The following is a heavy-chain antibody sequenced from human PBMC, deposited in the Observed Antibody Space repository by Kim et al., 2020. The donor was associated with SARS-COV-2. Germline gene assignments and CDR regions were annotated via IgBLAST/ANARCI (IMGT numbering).Heavy chain of an antibody. D-gene: IGHD6-13*01. V-gene: IGHV1-2*02. CDR3: VRDPSSRWPHWLYP. CDR1: GYTFTGYY. CDR2: INPNSGGT. Sequence: ASVKVSCKASGYTFTGYYMHWVRQAPGQGLEWMGWINPNSGGTNYAQKFQGRVTMTRDTAISTAYMELSRLRSDDTAVYYCVRDPSSRWPHWLYPWGQGTLVTVSS. J-gene: IGHJ5*02.